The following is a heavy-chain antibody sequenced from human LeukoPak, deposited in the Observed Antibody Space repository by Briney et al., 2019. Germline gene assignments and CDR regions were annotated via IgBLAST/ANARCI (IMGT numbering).Heavy chain of an antibody. CDR2: INHSGST. D-gene: IGHD6-19*01. CDR3: ARVGSGGWYLNWFDP. CDR1: GGSFGGHY. V-gene: IGHV4-34*01. Sequence: PSETLSLTCAVSGGSFGGHYYWSWIRQPPGKGLEWIGEINHSGSTNYNPSLKNRVTISRDTSQNQFSLKLTSVTAADTSVYYCARVGSGGWYLNWFDPWGQGTLVTVSS. J-gene: IGHJ5*02.